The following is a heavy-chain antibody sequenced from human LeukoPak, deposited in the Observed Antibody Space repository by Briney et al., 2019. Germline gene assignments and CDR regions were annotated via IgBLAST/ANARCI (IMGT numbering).Heavy chain of an antibody. CDR1: GFTFSSYW. J-gene: IGHJ4*02. Sequence: GGSLRLSCAASGFTFSSYWVSWVRQAPGKGLEGVATIKQGGSEKYYVDSVKGRFTISRDNAKNSLYLQMNSLRAEDTAAYYRARHSRALMVYFGYFDYWGQGSLVTVSS. CDR2: IKQGGSEK. V-gene: IGHV3-7*01. CDR3: ARHSRALMVYFGYFDY. D-gene: IGHD2-8*01.